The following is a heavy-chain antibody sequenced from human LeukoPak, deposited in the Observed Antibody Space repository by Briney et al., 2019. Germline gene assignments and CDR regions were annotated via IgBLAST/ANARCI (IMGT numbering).Heavy chain of an antibody. J-gene: IGHJ4*02. CDR1: GGTFSSYA. D-gene: IGHD3-10*01. V-gene: IGHV1-69*04. CDR2: IIPILGIA. CDR3: ARGYYGSGASDD. Sequence: GASVKVSCKXSGGTFSSYAISWVRQAPGQGLEWMGRIIPILGIANYAQKFQGRVTITADKSTSTAYMELSSLRSEDTAVYYCARGYYGSGASDDWGQGTLVTVSS.